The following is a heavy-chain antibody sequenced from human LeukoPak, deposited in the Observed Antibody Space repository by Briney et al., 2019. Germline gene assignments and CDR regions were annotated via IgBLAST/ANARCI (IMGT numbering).Heavy chain of an antibody. CDR1: GYTFTSYD. Sequence: ASVKVSCKASGYTFTSYDINWGRQSTGHGLGWMGWMNPNSGNTGYAQKFQGRVTMNRNTSISTAYMELSSLRSEDTAVYYCARLERRGWFDPWGQGTLVTVSS. V-gene: IGHV1-8*01. CDR2: MNPNSGNT. J-gene: IGHJ5*02. CDR3: ARLERRGWFDP. D-gene: IGHD1-1*01.